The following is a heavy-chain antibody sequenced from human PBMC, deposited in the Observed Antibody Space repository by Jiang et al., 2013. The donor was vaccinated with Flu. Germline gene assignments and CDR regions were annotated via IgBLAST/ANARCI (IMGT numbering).Heavy chain of an antibody. J-gene: IGHJ6*02. CDR2: FDPEDGET. CDR3: ATSGNYYYYYGMDV. D-gene: IGHD6-13*01. CDR1: GYTLTELS. Sequence: LVESGASVKVSCKVSGYTLTELSMHWVRQAPGKGLEWMGGFDPEDGETIYAQKFQGRVTMTEDTSTDTAYMELSSLRSEDTAVYYCATSGNYYYYYGMDVWGQGTTVTVSS. V-gene: IGHV1-24*01.